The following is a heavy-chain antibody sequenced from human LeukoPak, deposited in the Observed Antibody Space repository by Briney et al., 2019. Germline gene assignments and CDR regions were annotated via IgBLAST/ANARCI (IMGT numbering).Heavy chain of an antibody. CDR2: ISGSGGST. CDR1: GFTFSSYA. D-gene: IGHD6-13*01. Sequence: GGSLGLSCAASGFTFSSYAMSWVRQAPGKGLELVSAISGSGGSTYYADSVKGRFTISRDNSKNTLYLQMNSLRAEDTAVYYCAKDKAAAGQGDYYYMDVWGKGTTVTVSS. V-gene: IGHV3-23*01. J-gene: IGHJ6*03. CDR3: AKDKAAAGQGDYYYMDV.